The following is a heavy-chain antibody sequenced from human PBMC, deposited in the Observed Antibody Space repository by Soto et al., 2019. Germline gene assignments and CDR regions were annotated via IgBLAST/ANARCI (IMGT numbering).Heavy chain of an antibody. CDR2: IRNKAKSYTS. V-gene: IGHV3-72*01. D-gene: IGHD4-4*01. Sequence: GGSLRLSCAASGFTFSDHYMEWVRQAPGKGLEWVGRIRNKAKSYTSEYGASVKGRFTISRDDSKKSLYLQMNSLKTEDTAVYYCARGATVTTNYYYGLDVWGQGTTVTVSS. CDR1: GFTFSDHY. J-gene: IGHJ6*02. CDR3: ARGATVTTNYYYGLDV.